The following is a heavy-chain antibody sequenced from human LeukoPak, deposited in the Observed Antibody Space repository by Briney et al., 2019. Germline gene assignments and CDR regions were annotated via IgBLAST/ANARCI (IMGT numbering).Heavy chain of an antibody. J-gene: IGHJ4*02. CDR2: IYYSGST. D-gene: IGHD3-3*01. V-gene: IGHV4-59*05. CDR3: AKALNYDFWSGYYGYFDY. Sequence: PGGSLRLSCAASGFTFSNYWMNWVRQAPGKGLEWIGSIYYSGSTYYNPSLKSRVTISVDTSKNQFSLKLSSVTAADTAVYYCAKALNYDFWSGYYGYFDYWGQGTLVTVSS. CDR1: GFTFSNYW.